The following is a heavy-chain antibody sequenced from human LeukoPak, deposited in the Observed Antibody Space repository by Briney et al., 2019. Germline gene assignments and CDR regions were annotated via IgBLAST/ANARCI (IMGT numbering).Heavy chain of an antibody. V-gene: IGHV4-39*07. Sequence: PSETLSLTCTVPGGSISSSSYYWGWIRQPPGKGLEWLGSIYYSGSTYYNPSLKSRVTISVDTSKNQFSLKLSSVTAADTAVYYCARSTYCSGGSCSHNWFDPWGQGTLVTVSS. CDR2: IYYSGST. J-gene: IGHJ5*02. CDR1: GGSISSSSYY. CDR3: ARSTYCSGGSCSHNWFDP. D-gene: IGHD2-15*01.